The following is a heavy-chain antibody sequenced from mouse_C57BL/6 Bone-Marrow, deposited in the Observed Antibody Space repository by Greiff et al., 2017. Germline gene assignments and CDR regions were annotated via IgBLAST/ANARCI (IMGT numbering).Heavy chain of an antibody. J-gene: IGHJ4*01. CDR3: ARGGNLGAMDY. CDR2: ISSGSSTI. V-gene: IGHV5-17*01. D-gene: IGHD2-1*01. Sequence: EVKLMESGGGLVKPGGSLKLSCAASGFTFSDYGMHWVRQAPEKGLEWVAYISSGSSTIYYADTVKGRFTISRDNAKTTLFLQMTSLRSEDTAMYYCARGGNLGAMDYWGQGTSVTVSS. CDR1: GFTFSDYG.